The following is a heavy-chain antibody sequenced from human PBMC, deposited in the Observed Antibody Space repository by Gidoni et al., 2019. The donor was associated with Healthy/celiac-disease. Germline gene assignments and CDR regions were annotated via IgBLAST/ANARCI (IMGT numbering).Heavy chain of an antibody. J-gene: IGHJ5*02. CDR1: GYTFTSYD. D-gene: IGHD6-13*01. CDR2: MNPNSGNT. V-gene: IGHV1-8*01. Sequence: QVQLVQSGAEVKKPGASVKVSCKASGYTFTSYDINWVRQATGQGLEWMGWMNPNSGNTGYAQKVQGRVTMTRNTSISTAYMELSSLRSEDTAVYYCARAAGIAAAGTDDGFDPWGQGTLVTVSS. CDR3: ARAAGIAAAGTDDGFDP.